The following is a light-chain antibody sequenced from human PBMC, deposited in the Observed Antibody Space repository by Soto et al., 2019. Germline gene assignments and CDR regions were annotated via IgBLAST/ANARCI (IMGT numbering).Light chain of an antibody. Sequence: QTVLTQPASVSVSPGQSITISCTGSSNDIGTYEYVSWHQHHPGRAPKLIIFGVNDRPSGISDRFSGSKSGNTASLTIFGLQLEDEAVYYCSSYTTGSTITWVFGTGTKVTVL. J-gene: IGLJ1*01. V-gene: IGLV2-14*01. CDR3: SSYTTGSTITWV. CDR2: GVN. CDR1: SNDIGTYEY.